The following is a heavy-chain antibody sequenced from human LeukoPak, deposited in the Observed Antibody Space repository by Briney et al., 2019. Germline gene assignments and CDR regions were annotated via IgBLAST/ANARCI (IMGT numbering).Heavy chain of an antibody. Sequence: ASETLSLTCTVSGGSISSYYWSWIRQPPGKGLEWIGYIYYSGSTNYNPSLKSRVTISVDTSKNQFSLKLSSVTAADTAVYYCARGLWFGDENPPYFDYWGQGILVTVSS. D-gene: IGHD3-10*01. CDR3: ARGLWFGDENPPYFDY. V-gene: IGHV4-59*01. CDR1: GGSISSYY. J-gene: IGHJ4*02. CDR2: IYYSGST.